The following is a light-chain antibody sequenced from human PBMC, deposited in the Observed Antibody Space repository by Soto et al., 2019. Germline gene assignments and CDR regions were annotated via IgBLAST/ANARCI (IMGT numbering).Light chain of an antibody. CDR2: DVT. CDR3: SSYTTSSTLHVV. Sequence: QSALTQPASVSGPPGQSITISGPGPTRDVGGYDYVSWYQHHPGKAPKLMIYDVTNRPSRVSNRFSGSKSGNTASLTISGLQAEDEADYYCSSYTTSSTLHVVFGGGTKLTVL. J-gene: IGLJ2*01. CDR1: TRDVGGYDY. V-gene: IGLV2-14*03.